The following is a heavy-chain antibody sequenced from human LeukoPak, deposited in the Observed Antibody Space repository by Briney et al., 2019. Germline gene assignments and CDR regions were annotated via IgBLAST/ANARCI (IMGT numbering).Heavy chain of an antibody. D-gene: IGHD2-15*01. V-gene: IGHV4-59*08. J-gene: IGHJ4*02. CDR2: IYYSGST. Sequence: SETLSLTCTVSGGSISSYYWSWIRQPPGKGLEWIGYIYYSGSTNYNPSLTSRVTISVDTSKNQFSLMLSSVTAADTAVYYCATRSYCSGGSCYSDYFDYWGQGTLVTVSS. CDR3: ATRSYCSGGSCYSDYFDY. CDR1: GGSISSYY.